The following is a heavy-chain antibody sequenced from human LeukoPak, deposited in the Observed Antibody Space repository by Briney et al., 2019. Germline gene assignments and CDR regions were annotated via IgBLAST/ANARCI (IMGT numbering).Heavy chain of an antibody. J-gene: IGHJ4*02. Sequence: SETLSLTCTVSGGSISSGSYYWSWIRQPAGKGLEWIGRIYTSGSTNYNPSLKSRVTISVDTSKNQSSLKLSSVTAADTAVYYCASSGSYYEFDYWGQGTLVTVSS. D-gene: IGHD3-10*01. CDR3: ASSGSYYEFDY. CDR1: GGSISSGSYY. V-gene: IGHV4-61*02. CDR2: IYTSGST.